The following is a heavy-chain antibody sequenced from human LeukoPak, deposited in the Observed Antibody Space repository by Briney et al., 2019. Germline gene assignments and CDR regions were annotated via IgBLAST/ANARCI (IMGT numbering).Heavy chain of an antibody. J-gene: IGHJ4*02. V-gene: IGHV3-9*01. Sequence: GGSLRLSCAASGFTFDDYDMHWVRQAPGKGLEWVSGISWNSGSIGYADSVKGRFTISRDNAKNSLYLQMNSLRAEDTAVYYCAKVVTMIVVVSYFDYWGQGTLVTVSS. D-gene: IGHD3-22*01. CDR2: ISWNSGSI. CDR1: GFTFDDYD. CDR3: AKVVTMIVVVSYFDY.